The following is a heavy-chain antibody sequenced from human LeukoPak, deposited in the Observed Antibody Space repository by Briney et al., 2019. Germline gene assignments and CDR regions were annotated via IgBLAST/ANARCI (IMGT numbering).Heavy chain of an antibody. V-gene: IGHV4-59*02. CDR2: ISNRGST. Sequence: NPSETLSLTCGVSGASVSSHFWSWIRQTPGMGLEWIGYISNRGSTGYNPSLRSRVTISVDAPKNEVSLNLRSVSAADTAVYYCAKDVSGTHFAFDVWGQGRTV. CDR1: GASVSSHF. CDR3: AKDVSGTHFAFDV. D-gene: IGHD1-26*01. J-gene: IGHJ3*01.